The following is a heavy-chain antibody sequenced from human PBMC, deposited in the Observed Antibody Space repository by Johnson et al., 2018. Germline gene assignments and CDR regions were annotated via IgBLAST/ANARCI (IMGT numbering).Heavy chain of an antibody. D-gene: IGHD2-2*02. CDR2: ISYDGSNK. V-gene: IGHV3-30-3*01. J-gene: IGHJ3*01. Sequence: VQLLESGGGVVQPGRSLRLSCAASGFTFISYAMHWVRQAPGKGLEWVAVISYDGSNKYYADSVKGRFTISRDNSKNTLYLQMNSLRAEDTAVYFWARDEPVVPAAIGPFAFDVWGQGTMVTVAS. CDR3: ARDEPVVPAAIGPFAFDV. CDR1: GFTFISYA.